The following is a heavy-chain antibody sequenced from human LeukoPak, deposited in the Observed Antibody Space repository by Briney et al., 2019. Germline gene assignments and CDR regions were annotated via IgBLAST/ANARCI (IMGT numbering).Heavy chain of an antibody. CDR2: INPNSGGT. CDR3: ARAGAVLTTHFNA. CDR1: GYTFTDYY. J-gene: IGHJ4*02. Sequence: ASVKVSCKASGYTFTDYYIHWVRQAPGQGLEWMGWINPNSGGTNYAQKFQGRVTMTRDTSISTAYMELSRVTSDDTAVYYCARAGAVLTTHFNAWGQGTLVLVSS. V-gene: IGHV1-2*02. D-gene: IGHD4-11*01.